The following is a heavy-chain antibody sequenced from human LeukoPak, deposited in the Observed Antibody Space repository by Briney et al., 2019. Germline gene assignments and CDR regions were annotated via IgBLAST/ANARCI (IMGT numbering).Heavy chain of an antibody. V-gene: IGHV3-11*01. CDR1: GFTFSDYY. D-gene: IGHD3-22*01. Sequence: GGFLRLSCAASGFTFSDYYMSWIRQAPGKGLEWDSYISSSGSTIYYADSVKGRFTISRDNAKNSLYLQMNSLRAEDTAVYYCARALTYYYDSSGYYSRALDYWGQGTLVTVSS. CDR3: ARALTYYYDSSGYYSRALDY. J-gene: IGHJ4*02. CDR2: ISSSGSTI.